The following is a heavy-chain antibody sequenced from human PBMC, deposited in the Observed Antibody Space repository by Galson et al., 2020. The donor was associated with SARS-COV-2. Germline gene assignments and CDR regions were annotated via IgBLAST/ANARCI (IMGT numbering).Heavy chain of an antibody. CDR2: ITSDGSIT. V-gene: IGHV3-74*01. J-gene: IGHJ5*02. Sequence: GESLKISCAASGFTFNNYWMHWVRQAPGKGLVWVSHITSDGSITPYAGSVKGRFTISRDNAKNTLYLQMNSLRAEDTAVYYCARGVSGSLDHWGQGTLVTVSS. CDR1: GFTFNNYW. CDR3: ARGVSGSLDH. D-gene: IGHD3-10*01.